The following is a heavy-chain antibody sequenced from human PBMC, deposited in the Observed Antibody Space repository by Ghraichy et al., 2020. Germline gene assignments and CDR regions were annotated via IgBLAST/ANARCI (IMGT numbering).Heavy chain of an antibody. CDR3: ARDNWNYFLNALNYGMDV. D-gene: IGHD1-7*01. J-gene: IGHJ6*02. Sequence: GGSLRLSCAASGFTFSSYSMNWVRQAPGKGLEWVSSISSSSSYIYYADSVKGRFTISRDNAKNSLYLQMNSLRAEDTAVYYCARDNWNYFLNALNYGMDVWGQGTTVTVSS. V-gene: IGHV3-21*01. CDR2: ISSSSSYI. CDR1: GFTFSSYS.